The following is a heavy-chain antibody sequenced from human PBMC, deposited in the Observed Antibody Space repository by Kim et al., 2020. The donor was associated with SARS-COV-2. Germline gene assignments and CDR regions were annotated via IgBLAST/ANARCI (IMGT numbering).Heavy chain of an antibody. CDR3: ATEIIEDIVVVPAATPRDY. CDR2: INHSGST. Sequence: SETLSLTCAVYGGSFSGYYWSWIRQPPGKGLEWIGEINHSGSTNYNPSLKSRVTISVDTSKNQFSLKLSSVTAADTAVYYCATEIIEDIVVVPAATPRDYWGQGTLVTVSS. V-gene: IGHV4-34*01. J-gene: IGHJ4*02. CDR1: GGSFSGYY. D-gene: IGHD2-2*01.